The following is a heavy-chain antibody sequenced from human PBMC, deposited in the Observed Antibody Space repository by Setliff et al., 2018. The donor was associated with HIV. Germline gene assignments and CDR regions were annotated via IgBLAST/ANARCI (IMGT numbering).Heavy chain of an antibody. CDR3: ARDYGGYYTGYYYYYGMDV. D-gene: IGHD3-3*01. CDR2: IYYSGST. Sequence: PSETLSLTCTVSGGSISSSSYYWGWIRQPPGKGLEWIGSIYYSGSTYYNPSLKSRVTISVDTSKNQFSLKLSSVTAADTAVYYCARDYGGYYTGYYYYYGMDVWGQGTTVTVSS. CDR1: GGSISSSSYY. V-gene: IGHV4-39*07. J-gene: IGHJ6*02.